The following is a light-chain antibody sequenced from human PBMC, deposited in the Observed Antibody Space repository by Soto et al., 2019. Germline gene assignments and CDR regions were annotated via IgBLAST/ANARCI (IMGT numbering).Light chain of an antibody. CDR1: QGISNY. J-gene: IGKJ2*01. V-gene: IGKV1-17*03. CDR3: RQYHSYPST. Sequence: IQMTQSPSAVSAFAGDRVTITCRASQGISNYLAWFQQKPGRGPQRLIYGVSSLQSGVPSRFSGSGSGTEFTLTISGLQHADFATYYCRQYHSYPSTFGQGTTLEIE. CDR2: GVS.